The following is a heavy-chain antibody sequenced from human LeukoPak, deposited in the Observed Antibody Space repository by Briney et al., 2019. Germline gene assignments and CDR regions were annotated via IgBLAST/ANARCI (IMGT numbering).Heavy chain of an antibody. CDR3: ARSRYASSGDY. CDR2: SDSDGSST. V-gene: IGHV3-74*01. J-gene: IGHJ4*02. Sequence: GGSLRLSCAASGFTFSQYWMHWVRQAPGKGLVWVSGSDSDGSSTRYADSVRGRFTISRDNAKKTLYLQMNSLRAEDTAVYYCARSRYASSGDYWGPGTLVTVSS. CDR1: GFTFSQYW. D-gene: IGHD6-25*01.